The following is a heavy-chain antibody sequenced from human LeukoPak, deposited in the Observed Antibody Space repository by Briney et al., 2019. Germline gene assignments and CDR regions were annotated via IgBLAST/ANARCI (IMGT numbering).Heavy chain of an antibody. CDR2: ISTDGRNV. CDR3: ARGASSGYRIDY. CDR1: GFTFSSYW. Sequence: GGSLRLSCAASGFTFSSYWMHWVRQAPGKGLVWVSLISTDGRNVNYADSVKGRFTISRDNAKNTLYLQLSSLRAEDTAVYYCARGASSGYRIDYWGQGTLVTVSS. D-gene: IGHD3-10*01. V-gene: IGHV3-74*01. J-gene: IGHJ4*02.